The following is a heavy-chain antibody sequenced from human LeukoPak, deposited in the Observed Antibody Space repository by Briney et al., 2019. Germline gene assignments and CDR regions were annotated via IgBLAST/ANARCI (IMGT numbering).Heavy chain of an antibody. D-gene: IGHD4-17*01. CDR1: GGSVSSGSYY. V-gene: IGHV4-61*01. Sequence: SETLSLTCTVSGGSVSSGSYYWSWIRQPPGKGLEWIGYIYYSGSTNYNPSLKSRVTISVDTSKNQFSLKLSSVTAADTAVYYCARVEAGDYDYFDYWGQGTLVTVSS. CDR3: ARVEAGDYDYFDY. CDR2: IYYSGST. J-gene: IGHJ4*02.